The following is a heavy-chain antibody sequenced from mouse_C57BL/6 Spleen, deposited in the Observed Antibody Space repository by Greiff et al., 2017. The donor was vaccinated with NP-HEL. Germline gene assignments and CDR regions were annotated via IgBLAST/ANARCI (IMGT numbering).Heavy chain of an antibody. Sequence: EVQLVESGGGLVQPKGSLKLSCAASGFSFNTYAMNWVRQAPGKGLEWVARIRSKSNNYATYYADSVKDRFTISRDDSESMLYLQMNNLKTEDTAMYYCVRHDYDAGYYAMDYWGQGTSVTVSS. V-gene: IGHV10-1*01. CDR1: GFSFNTYA. CDR3: VRHDYDAGYYAMDY. J-gene: IGHJ4*01. D-gene: IGHD2-4*01. CDR2: IRSKSNNYAT.